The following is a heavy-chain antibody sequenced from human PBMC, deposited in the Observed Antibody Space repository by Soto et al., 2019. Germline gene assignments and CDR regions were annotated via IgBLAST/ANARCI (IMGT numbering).Heavy chain of an antibody. Sequence: EVQLVESRGGLVQPGGSLRLSCAASAFTFSSYWMNWVRQAPGKGPVWVSRINSDGSITGYADSVKGRFTISRDNAKNTLYLQMNSLSAEDTAVYYCARRDQIAYYYGMDVWGQGTTVTVSS. CDR2: INSDGSIT. CDR1: AFTFSSYW. J-gene: IGHJ6*02. CDR3: ARRDQIAYYYGMDV. V-gene: IGHV3-74*01. D-gene: IGHD2-21*01.